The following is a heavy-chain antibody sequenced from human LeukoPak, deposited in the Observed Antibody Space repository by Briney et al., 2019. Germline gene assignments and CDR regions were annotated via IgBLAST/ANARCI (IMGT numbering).Heavy chain of an antibody. CDR1: GFTFDDYG. D-gene: IGHD2-2*01. Sequence: PGGSLRLSCAASGFTFDDYGMSWVRQAPGKGLEWVSGINWNGGSTGYADSVKGRFTISRDNAKNSLYLQMNSLRAEDTALYYCARDAAEWSQLQGDAFDIWGQGTMVTVSS. V-gene: IGHV3-20*04. J-gene: IGHJ3*02. CDR2: INWNGGST. CDR3: ARDAAEWSQLQGDAFDI.